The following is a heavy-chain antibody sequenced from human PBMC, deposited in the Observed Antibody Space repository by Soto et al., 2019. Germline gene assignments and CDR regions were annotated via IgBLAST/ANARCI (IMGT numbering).Heavy chain of an antibody. D-gene: IGHD5-18*01. Sequence: GASVKVSCKASGGTFSSNAISWLRQSPGQGPEWMGGILPIFNTANYAQNFQGRVTITADESTSTSYMELTSLKSEDTAIYYCATGGRGYSSSSPRFYFEYWGHGTLVTVSS. CDR2: ILPIFNTA. CDR3: ATGGRGYSSSSPRFYFEY. V-gene: IGHV1-69*13. J-gene: IGHJ4*01. CDR1: GGTFSSNA.